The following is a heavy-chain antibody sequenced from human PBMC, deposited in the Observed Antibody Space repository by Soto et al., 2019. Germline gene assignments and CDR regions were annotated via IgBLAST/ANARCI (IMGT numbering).Heavy chain of an antibody. Sequence: QVQLQESGPGLVKPSQTLSLTCTVSGGSISSGGYYWRWIRQHPGKGLEWIGYIYYSGGTYYNPSLKSRVTISVDTSKNQFSLKLSSVTAADTAVYYCARDRASAAYYYYGMDVWGQGTTVTVSS. D-gene: IGHD2-15*01. V-gene: IGHV4-31*03. J-gene: IGHJ6*02. CDR2: IYYSGGT. CDR1: GGSISSGGYY. CDR3: ARDRASAAYYYYGMDV.